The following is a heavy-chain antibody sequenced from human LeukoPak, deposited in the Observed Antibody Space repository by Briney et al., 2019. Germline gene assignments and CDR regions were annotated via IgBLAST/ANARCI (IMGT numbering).Heavy chain of an antibody. CDR3: ARNSRGLLWFGI. V-gene: IGHV1-3*01. D-gene: IGHD3-10*01. CDR1: GGTFTSYA. Sequence: GASVKVSCKASGGTFTSYAISWVRQAPGQRLEWMGWINAGNGNTKYSQKFQGRVTITRDTSASTAYMELSSLRSEDTAVYYCARNSRGLLWFGIWGQGTLVTVSS. J-gene: IGHJ4*02. CDR2: INAGNGNT.